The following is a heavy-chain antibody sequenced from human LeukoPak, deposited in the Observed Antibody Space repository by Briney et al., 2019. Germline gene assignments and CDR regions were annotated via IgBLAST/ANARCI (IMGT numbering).Heavy chain of an antibody. CDR1: GGSINSGTFY. Sequence: SETLSLTCTVSGGSINSGTFYWGWIRQPPGKGLEWIGSMYYDGSSYYNPSLKSRVTTSVDTSKNQFSLKLTSVTAADTAVYFCARRSDSGSDDGEDYFDYWGQGTLVTVYS. CDR2: MYYDGSS. J-gene: IGHJ4*02. V-gene: IGHV4-39*01. D-gene: IGHD1-26*01. CDR3: ARRSDSGSDDGEDYFDY.